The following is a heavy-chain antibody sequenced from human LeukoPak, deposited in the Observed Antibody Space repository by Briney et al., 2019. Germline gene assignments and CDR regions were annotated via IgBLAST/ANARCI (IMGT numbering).Heavy chain of an antibody. CDR1: GFTFSSYS. V-gene: IGHV3-21*01. J-gene: IGHJ4*02. D-gene: IGHD1-26*01. CDR2: ISSSSSYI. Sequence: SGGSLRLSCAASGFTFSSYSMNWVRQAPGKGLECVSSISSSSSYIYYADSVKGRFTISRDNAKNSLYLQMNSLRAEDTAVYYCARGGGSYSAIYFDYWGQGTLVTVSS. CDR3: ARGGGSYSAIYFDY.